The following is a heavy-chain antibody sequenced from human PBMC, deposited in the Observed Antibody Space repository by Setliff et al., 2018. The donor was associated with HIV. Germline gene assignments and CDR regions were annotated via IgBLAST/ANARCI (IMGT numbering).Heavy chain of an antibody. V-gene: IGHV4-59*11. CDR3: ARAGYYGSTSYWEYFQH. J-gene: IGHJ1*01. Sequence: KPSETLSLTCAVYGGPLSGHYWSWIRQPPGKRLEWIGSIYYNGITNYNPSLKSRVTVSVDTSKNQFPLKLSSVTAADTAVYYCARAGYYGSTSYWEYFQHWGQGTLVTVSS. CDR1: GGPLSGHY. CDR2: IYYNGIT. D-gene: IGHD3-22*01.